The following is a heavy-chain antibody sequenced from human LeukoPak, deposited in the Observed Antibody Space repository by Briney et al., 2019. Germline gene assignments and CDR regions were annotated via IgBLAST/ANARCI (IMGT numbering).Heavy chain of an antibody. CDR3: AKSGSGKVDY. J-gene: IGHJ4*02. D-gene: IGHD3-10*01. CDR2: ISGSGGST. Sequence: PGGSLRLSCAASGFTFDDYGMSWVRQAPGKGLKWVSAISGSGGSTHYADSVKGRFTISRDNSKNTLYLQMNSLRAEDTAVYYCAKSGSGKVDYWGQGTLVTVSS. CDR1: GFTFDDYG. V-gene: IGHV3-23*01.